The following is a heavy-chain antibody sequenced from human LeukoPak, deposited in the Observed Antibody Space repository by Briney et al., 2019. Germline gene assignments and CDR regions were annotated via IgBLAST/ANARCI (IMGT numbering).Heavy chain of an antibody. CDR3: AKDQNCDFWSGSANAFDI. D-gene: IGHD3-3*01. CDR2: ISWNSGSI. CDR1: GFTFDDYA. V-gene: IGHV3-9*01. J-gene: IGHJ3*02. Sequence: GGSLRLSCAAPGFTFDDYAMHWVRQAPGKGLEWVSGISWNSGSIGYADSVKGRFTISRDNAKNSLYLQMNSLRAEDTALYYCAKDQNCDFWSGSANAFDIWGQGTMVTVSS.